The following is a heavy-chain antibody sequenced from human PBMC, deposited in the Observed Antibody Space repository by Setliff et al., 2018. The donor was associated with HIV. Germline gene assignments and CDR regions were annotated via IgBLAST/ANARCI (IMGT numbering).Heavy chain of an antibody. CDR1: GGSINNDIYF. J-gene: IGHJ4*02. Sequence: SETLSLTCSVSGGSINNDIYFWTWIRQHPGKGLEWIGYIYYSGNTYYNPSLKSRVTISVDTSKSQFSLKLTSVTAADTAVYYCARQMTIPGVAVTPVDYWGQGALVTVSS. CDR3: ARQMTIPGVAVTPVDY. CDR2: IYYSGNT. V-gene: IGHV4-30-4*01. D-gene: IGHD3-3*01.